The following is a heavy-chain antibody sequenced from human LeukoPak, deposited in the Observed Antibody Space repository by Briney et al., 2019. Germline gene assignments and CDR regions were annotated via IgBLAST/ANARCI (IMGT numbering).Heavy chain of an antibody. CDR1: GYTFTSYG. D-gene: IGHD6-13*01. CDR2: ISAYNGNT. CDR3: AREYSNSWYYYYYYGMDV. V-gene: IGHV1-18*01. Sequence: ASVKVSCKASGYTFTSYGISWVRQAPGQGLERMGWISAYNGNTNYAQKLQGRVTMTTDTSTSTAYMELRSLRSDDTAVYYCAREYSNSWYYYYYYGMDVWGQGTTVTVSS. J-gene: IGHJ6*02.